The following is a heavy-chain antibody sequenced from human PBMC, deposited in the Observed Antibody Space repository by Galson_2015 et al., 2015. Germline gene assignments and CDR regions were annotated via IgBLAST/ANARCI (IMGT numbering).Heavy chain of an antibody. D-gene: IGHD6-19*01. J-gene: IGHJ3*01. CDR2: IYWPCDK. CDR1: GFSLSASGVA. CDR3: ARRPSYTSGRQAGEG. Sequence: LVKPTQTLSLTCTFSGFSLSASGVAVSWLRQPPGKDLEWLALIYWPCDKRYIPSLKSRFTISKDLSHNQVVLPLTNMDPEYTATYYCARRPSYTSGRQAGEGWGQGTMVTGSS. V-gene: IGHV2-5*01.